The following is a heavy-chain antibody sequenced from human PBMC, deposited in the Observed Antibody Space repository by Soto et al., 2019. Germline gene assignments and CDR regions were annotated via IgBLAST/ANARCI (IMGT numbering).Heavy chain of an antibody. V-gene: IGHV3-33*06. Sequence: GGSLRLSCAASGFSFSSYGMHWVRQAPGKGLEWVAVIWYDGSNKYYANSVKGRFTVSRDNSKNTLYLQMNSLRGEDTAVYYCAQEAPGGWHFLDTWGQGTLVTVSS. J-gene: IGHJ1*01. CDR3: AQEAPGGWHFLDT. D-gene: IGHD6-19*01. CDR1: GFSFSSYG. CDR2: IWYDGSNK.